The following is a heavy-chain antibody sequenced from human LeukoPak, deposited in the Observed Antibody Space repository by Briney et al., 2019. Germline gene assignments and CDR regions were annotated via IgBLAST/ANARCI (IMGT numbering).Heavy chain of an antibody. D-gene: IGHD3-16*01. V-gene: IGHV4-39*07. J-gene: IGHJ4*02. CDR2: IYSSGST. CDR3: ARIRFGDSRDY. CDR1: GASINSGSNY. Sequence: PSETLSLTCRVSGASINSGSNYWGWIRQPPGKTLEWIGSIYSSGSTYYNPSLKSRVTISVDTSKNQFSLKLSSVTAADTAVYYCARIRFGDSRDYWGQGTLVTVSS.